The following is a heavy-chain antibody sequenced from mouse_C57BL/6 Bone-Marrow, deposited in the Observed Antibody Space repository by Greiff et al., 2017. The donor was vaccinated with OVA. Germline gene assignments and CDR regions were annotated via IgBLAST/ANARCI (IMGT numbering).Heavy chain of an antibody. J-gene: IGHJ2*01. CDR1: GYTFTDHT. V-gene: IGHV1-78*01. CDR3: ARRDYGSSPYFDY. Sequence: VQGVESDAELVKPGASVKISCKVSGYTFTDHTIHWMKQRPEQGLEWIGYIYPRDGSTKYNEKFKGKATLTADKSASTAYMQLNSLTSEDSAVYFCARRDYGSSPYFDYWGQGTTLTVSS. CDR2: IYPRDGST. D-gene: IGHD1-1*01.